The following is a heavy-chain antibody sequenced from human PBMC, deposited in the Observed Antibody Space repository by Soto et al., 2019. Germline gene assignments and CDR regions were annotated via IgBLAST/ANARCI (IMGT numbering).Heavy chain of an antibody. CDR2: FHYSGRT. V-gene: IGHV4-39*01. D-gene: IGHD2-2*01. CDR1: GGSISSGPYS. Sequence: QLQLLESGPGLVKPSETLSLTCSVSGGSISSGPYSWGWIRQPPGKGLEWIGTFHYSGRTYYSPSLESPLTISVDTSKNQFSLKVSSVTAADTAVFYCARLAGYCSGTNCSGYYGMDVWGQGTTVTVSS. J-gene: IGHJ6*02. CDR3: ARLAGYCSGTNCSGYYGMDV.